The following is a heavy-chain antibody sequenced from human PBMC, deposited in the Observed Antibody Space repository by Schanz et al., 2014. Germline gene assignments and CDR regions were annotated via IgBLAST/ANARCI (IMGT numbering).Heavy chain of an antibody. CDR3: ARGRGFYDY. D-gene: IGHD3-10*01. J-gene: IGHJ4*02. CDR2: ISTSNGNT. V-gene: IGHV1-18*01. CDR1: GYTFTDYG. Sequence: QVQVVQSGAEVKKPGASVKVSCKASGYTFTDYGVIWVRQAPGQGLEWMGWISTSNGNTNYIQKFQGRVTITADRSTSTAYMELSSLRSEDTAVYYCARGRGFYDYWGQGTLVTVSS.